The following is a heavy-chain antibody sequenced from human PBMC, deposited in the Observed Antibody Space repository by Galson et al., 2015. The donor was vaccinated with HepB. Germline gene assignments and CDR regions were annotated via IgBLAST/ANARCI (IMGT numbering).Heavy chain of an antibody. V-gene: IGHV1-18*04. Sequence: SVKVSCKASGYTFTSYGISWVRQAPGQGLEWMGWISAYNGNTNYAQKLQGRVTMTTDTSTSTAYMELRSLRSDDTAVYYCARGRWWLHVADYYGMDVWGQGTTVTVSS. CDR3: ARGRWWLHVADYYGMDV. D-gene: IGHD2-15*01. CDR1: GYTFTSYG. J-gene: IGHJ6*02. CDR2: ISAYNGNT.